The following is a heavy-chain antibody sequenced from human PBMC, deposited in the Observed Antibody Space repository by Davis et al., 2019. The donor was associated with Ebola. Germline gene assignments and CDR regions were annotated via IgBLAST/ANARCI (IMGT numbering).Heavy chain of an antibody. V-gene: IGHV1-2*02. D-gene: IGHD3-16*01. Sequence: ASVKVSCKASGYSFTGYYLHWVRQAPGQGLEYMAWISPDSGATHYEQRFQGRVTLTRDTSINTDYMELSSLRSDDTAIYYCAREKGGDGWFHPWGQGTLVTVSS. CDR2: ISPDSGAT. CDR3: AREKGGDGWFHP. J-gene: IGHJ5*02. CDR1: GYSFTGYY.